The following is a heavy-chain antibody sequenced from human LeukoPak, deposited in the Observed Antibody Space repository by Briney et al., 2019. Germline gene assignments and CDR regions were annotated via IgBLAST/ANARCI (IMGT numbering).Heavy chain of an antibody. CDR3: ASIMVRGVY. V-gene: IGHV4-34*01. CDR1: GGSFSGYY. Sequence: KTSETLSLTCAVYGGSFSGYYWSWIRQPPGKGLEWIGEINHSGSTNYNPSLKSRVTISVDKSKNQFSLKLSSVTAADAAVYYCASIMVRGVYWGQGTLVTVSS. D-gene: IGHD3-10*01. CDR2: INHSGST. J-gene: IGHJ4*02.